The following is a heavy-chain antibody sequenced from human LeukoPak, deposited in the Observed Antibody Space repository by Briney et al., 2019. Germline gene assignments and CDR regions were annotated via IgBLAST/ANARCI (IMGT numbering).Heavy chain of an antibody. D-gene: IGHD3-10*01. CDR1: AFTFSRYW. CDR2: INEDGSEK. Sequence: GGSLRLSCAASAFTFSRYWTTWVRQAPGKGLEWVANINEDGSEKYYLDSERGRFTISRDNAKNSLYLQMDSLRAEDTAVYYCARLFVYGSGAEAFDYWGQGALVTVSS. CDR3: ARLFVYGSGAEAFDY. V-gene: IGHV3-7*01. J-gene: IGHJ4*02.